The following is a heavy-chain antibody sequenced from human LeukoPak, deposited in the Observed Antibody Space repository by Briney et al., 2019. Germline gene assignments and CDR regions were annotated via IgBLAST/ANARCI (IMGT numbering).Heavy chain of an antibody. D-gene: IGHD6-19*01. Sequence: ASVKVSCRASGYTFTGYYMHWVRQAPGQGLEWMGWINPNIGDTNYAQKFQGRVTMTRDTSISTAYMELNSLRSDDTAVYYCARYSSGWYTQHWGQGTLVTVSS. CDR1: GYTFTGYY. J-gene: IGHJ1*01. CDR3: ARYSSGWYTQH. CDR2: INPNIGDT. V-gene: IGHV1-2*02.